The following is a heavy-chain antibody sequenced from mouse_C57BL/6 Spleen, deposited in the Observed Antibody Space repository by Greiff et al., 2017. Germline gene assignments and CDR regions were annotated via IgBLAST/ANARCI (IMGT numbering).Heavy chain of an antibody. D-gene: IGHD2-3*01. CDR3: ARVEGYYAWFAY. V-gene: IGHV1-80*01. J-gene: IGHJ3*01. CDR1: GYAFSSYW. Sequence: VQGVESGAELVKPGASVKISCKASGYAFSSYWMNWVKQRPGKGLEWIGQIYPGDGDTNYKGKFKGKGTLTADKSSSTAYMQLSSLTSEDSAVYFCARVEGYYAWFAYWGQGTLVTVSA. CDR2: IYPGDGDT.